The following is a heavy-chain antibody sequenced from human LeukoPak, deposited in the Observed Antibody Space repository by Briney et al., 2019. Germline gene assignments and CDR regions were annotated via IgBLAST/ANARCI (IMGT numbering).Heavy chain of an antibody. J-gene: IGHJ4*02. Sequence: SETLSLTCAVFGGSFDGYYWSWIRQPPGKGLEWIGEITYDGSTNYNPSLKSRVTISVDTSKIQFTLDLSSVTAADTAVYYCARGLASGYPPIPFDYWGQGTLVTVSS. V-gene: IGHV4-34*01. CDR1: GGSFDGYY. D-gene: IGHD3-3*01. CDR3: ARGLASGYPPIPFDY. CDR2: ITYDGST.